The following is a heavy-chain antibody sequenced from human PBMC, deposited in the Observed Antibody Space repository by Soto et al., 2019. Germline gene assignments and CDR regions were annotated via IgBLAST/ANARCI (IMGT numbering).Heavy chain of an antibody. J-gene: IGHJ5*02. CDR2: ISSSSSTI. V-gene: IGHV3-48*01. CDR1: GFTFSSYS. CDR3: ARDKIHDYGDYDEARSVSNWLDP. Sequence: EVQLVESGGGLVQPGGSLRLSCAASGFTFSSYSMNWVRQAPGKGLEWVSYISSSSSTIYYADSVKGRFTISRDNAKNSLYLQMHRLRAADTAVYYCARDKIHDYGDYDEARSVSNWLDPWGHVTRVTVSS. D-gene: IGHD4-17*01.